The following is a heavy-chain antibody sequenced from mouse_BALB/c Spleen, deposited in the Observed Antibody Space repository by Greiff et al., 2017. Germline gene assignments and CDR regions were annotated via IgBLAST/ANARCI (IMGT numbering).Heavy chain of an antibody. V-gene: IGHV5-4*02. J-gene: IGHJ4*01. Sequence: EVKLMESGGGLVKPGGSLKLSCAASGFTFSDYYMYWVRQTPEKRLEWVATISDGGSYTYYPDSVKGRFTISRDNAKNNLYMQMSSLKSEDTAMYYGARDKGDYWGQGTSVTVSS. CDR1: GFTFSDYY. CDR3: ARDKGDY. CDR2: ISDGGSYT.